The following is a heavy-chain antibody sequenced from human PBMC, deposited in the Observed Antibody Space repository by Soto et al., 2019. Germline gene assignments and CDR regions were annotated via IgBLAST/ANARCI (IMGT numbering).Heavy chain of an antibody. CDR1: GYTFTSYY. V-gene: IGHV1-46*03. Sequence: GASVKVSCKASGYTFTSYYMHWVRQAPGQGLEWMGIINPSGDSTSYAQKFQGRVTMTRDTSTSTVYMELSSLRSEDTAVYYCARVEGGYGSSYWGQGTLVTVSS. D-gene: IGHD4-17*01. CDR3: ARVEGGYGSSY. J-gene: IGHJ4*02. CDR2: INPSGDST.